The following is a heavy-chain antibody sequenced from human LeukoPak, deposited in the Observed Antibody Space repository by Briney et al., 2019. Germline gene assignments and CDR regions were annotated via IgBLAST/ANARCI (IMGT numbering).Heavy chain of an antibody. J-gene: IGHJ4*02. CDR2: IYYSGST. D-gene: IGHD5-12*01. CDR3: ARQGMVYSGYHPAGYFDY. Sequence: SETLSLTCTVSGGSISSYYWSWIRQPPGKGLEWIGYIYYSGSTNYNPSLKSRVTISVDTSKNQFSLKLSSVTAADTAVYYCARQGMVYSGYHPAGYFDYWGQGTLVTVSS. CDR1: GGSISSYY. V-gene: IGHV4-59*08.